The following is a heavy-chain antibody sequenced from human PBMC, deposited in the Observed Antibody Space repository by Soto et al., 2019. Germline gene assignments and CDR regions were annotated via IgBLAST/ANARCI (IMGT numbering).Heavy chain of an antibody. J-gene: IGHJ5*02. D-gene: IGHD6-19*01. Sequence: PGGSLRLSCAAPGFTFSSYAMNWVRQAPGKGLEWVSYISVSGGITYYADSVQGRFTISRDNSKNTLYLHMNSLRVEDTAVYYCSKERWLAPWGQEALVIVSS. CDR3: SKERWLAP. CDR1: GFTFSSYA. CDR2: ISVSGGIT. V-gene: IGHV3-23*01.